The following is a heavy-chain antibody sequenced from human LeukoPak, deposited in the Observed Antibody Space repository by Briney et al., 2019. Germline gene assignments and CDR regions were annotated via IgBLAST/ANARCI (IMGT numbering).Heavy chain of an antibody. CDR2: INPYSGNT. CDR3: AREAPKVVVVVAATNDAFDI. D-gene: IGHD2-15*01. Sequence: GASVKVSCKASGYTFTSYGISWVRQAPGQGLEWMGWINPYSGNTNYAQKLQGRVTMTTDTSTSTAYMELRSLRSVDTAVYYCAREAPKVVVVVAATNDAFDIWGQGTMVTVSS. CDR1: GYTFTSYG. V-gene: IGHV1-18*01. J-gene: IGHJ3*02.